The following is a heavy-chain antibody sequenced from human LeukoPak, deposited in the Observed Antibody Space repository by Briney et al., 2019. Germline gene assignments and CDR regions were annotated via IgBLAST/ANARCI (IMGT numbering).Heavy chain of an antibody. J-gene: IGHJ4*02. CDR1: GFTFSNYA. CDR2: ISYDGSSK. V-gene: IGHV3-30*04. Sequence: PGRSLRLSCAASGFTFSNYAMHWVRQAPGKGLEWVASISYDGSSKYYADSVKGRFTISRDNSKNTLYLQMNSLRAEDTAVYYCAKDREPLRWSHTSFDYWGQGTLVTVSS. CDR3: AKDREPLRWSHTSFDY. D-gene: IGHD4-23*01.